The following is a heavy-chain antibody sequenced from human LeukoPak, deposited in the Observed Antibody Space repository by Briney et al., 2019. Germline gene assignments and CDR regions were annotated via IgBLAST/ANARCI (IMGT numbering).Heavy chain of an antibody. V-gene: IGHV1-2*02. D-gene: IGHD3-3*01. J-gene: IGHJ5*02. CDR1: GYTFTGYY. CDR2: INPNSGGT. Sequence: ASVKVSCKASGYTFTGYYMNWVLQAPGQGLEWMGWINPNSGGTNYAQKFQGRVTMTRDTSISTAYMELSRLRSDDTAVYYCASGTGIVLRFLEWLLRSWGQGTLVTVSS. CDR3: ASGTGIVLRFLEWLLRS.